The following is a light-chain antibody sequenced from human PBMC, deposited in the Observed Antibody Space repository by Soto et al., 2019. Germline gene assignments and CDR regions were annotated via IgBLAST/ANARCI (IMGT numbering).Light chain of an antibody. CDR1: SSNIGAGYD. J-gene: IGLJ2*01. V-gene: IGLV1-40*01. CDR3: QSYDSSLSAQV. Sequence: QLVLTQPPSVSGAPGQRVTISCNGSSSNIGAGYDVHWYQQLPGTAPKLLIYGNSNRPSGVPDRFSGSKSGTSASLAITGLQAEDEADYYCQSYDSSLSAQVFGGGTKLTVL. CDR2: GNS.